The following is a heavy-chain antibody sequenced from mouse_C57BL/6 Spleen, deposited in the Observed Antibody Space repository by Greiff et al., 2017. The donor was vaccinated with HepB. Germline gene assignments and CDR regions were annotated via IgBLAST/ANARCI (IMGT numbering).Heavy chain of an antibody. CDR1: GFNIKNTY. Sequence: EVQRVESVAELVRPGASVKLSCTASGFNIKNTYMHWVKQRPEQGLEWIGRIDPANGNTKYAPKFQGKATITADTSSKTAYLQLSSLTSEDTAIYYCARFLFWDYYAMDYWGQGTAVTVSS. J-gene: IGHJ4*01. CDR3: ARFLFWDYYAMDY. CDR2: IDPANGNT. V-gene: IGHV14-3*01. D-gene: IGHD4-1*01.